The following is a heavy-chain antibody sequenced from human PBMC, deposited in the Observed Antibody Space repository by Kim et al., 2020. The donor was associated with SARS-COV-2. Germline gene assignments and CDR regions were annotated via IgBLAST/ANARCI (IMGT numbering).Heavy chain of an antibody. D-gene: IGHD3-22*01. J-gene: IGHJ4*02. CDR3: AKDRSDYYYDSSGYYEPDY. V-gene: IGHV3-30*02. Sequence: GRFTISRDNSKNTLYLQMNSLRAEDTAVYYCAKDRSDYYYDSSGYYEPDYWGQGTLVTVSS.